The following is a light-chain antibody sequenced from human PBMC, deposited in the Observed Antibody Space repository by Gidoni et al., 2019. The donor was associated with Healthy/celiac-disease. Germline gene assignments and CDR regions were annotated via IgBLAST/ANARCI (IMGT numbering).Light chain of an antibody. CDR1: QSVSSSY. CDR3: QQYGSSPST. J-gene: IGKJ5*01. Sequence: IVFTQPPGTLSLSPGERATLSCRASQSVSSSYLAWYQQKPGQAPRLLIYGASSRATGIPDRFSGSGSGTDFTLTISRLEPEDFAVYYCQQYGSSPSTFGQGTRLEIK. CDR2: GAS. V-gene: IGKV3-20*01.